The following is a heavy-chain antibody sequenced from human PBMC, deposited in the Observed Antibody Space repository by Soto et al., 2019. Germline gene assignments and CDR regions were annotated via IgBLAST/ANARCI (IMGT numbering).Heavy chain of an antibody. CDR3: AKGDNLGPKTGYAFHP. Sequence: SQTLSLTCAISGDSVSSNTASWNWIRQSPSRGLEWLGRTYFRSKWYNDYAVSVKSRIIINPDTSNNQFSLQLNSVTPEETAVYFCAKGDNLGPKTGYAFHPWGQGIIVTVSS. J-gene: IGHJ5*02. CDR1: GDSVSSNTAS. V-gene: IGHV6-1*01. D-gene: IGHD5-12*01. CDR2: TYFRSKWYN.